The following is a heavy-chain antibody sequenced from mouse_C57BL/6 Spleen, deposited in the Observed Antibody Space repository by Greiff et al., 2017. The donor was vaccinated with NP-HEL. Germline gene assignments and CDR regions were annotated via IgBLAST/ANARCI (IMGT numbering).Heavy chain of an antibody. CDR3: ARWDYYGSSPHFDV. D-gene: IGHD1-1*01. CDR1: GYTFTDYN. V-gene: IGHV1-18*01. CDR2: INPNNGGT. J-gene: IGHJ1*03. Sequence: EVQLQQSGPELVKPGASVKIPCKASGYTFTDYNMDWVKQSHGKSLEWIGDINPNNGGTIYNQKFKGKATLTVDKSSSTAYMELRSLTSEDTAVYYCARWDYYGSSPHFDVWGTGTTVTVSS.